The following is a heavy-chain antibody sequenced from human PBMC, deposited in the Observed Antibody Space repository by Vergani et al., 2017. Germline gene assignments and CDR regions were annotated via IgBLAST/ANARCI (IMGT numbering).Heavy chain of an antibody. Sequence: QVQLLESGPGLLKPSETLSLTCSVSGYSITSGYYWGWIRQPPGRGLEWIGSIYHTGSAYYNTSFKSRVTVSVDTSMNPVSLKLNSGTAADTAVYYCVRTVALWFGETKDGGWFDPWGQGTLVTVTS. J-gene: IGHJ5*02. V-gene: IGHV4-38-2*01. CDR3: VRTVALWFGETKDGGWFDP. CDR2: IYHTGSA. D-gene: IGHD3-10*01. CDR1: GYSITSGYY.